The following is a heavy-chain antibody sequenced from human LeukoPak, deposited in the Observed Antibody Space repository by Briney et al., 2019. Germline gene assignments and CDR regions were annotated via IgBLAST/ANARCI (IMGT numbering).Heavy chain of an antibody. CDR1: GFTFSDYY. J-gene: IGHJ4*02. CDR2: ISSSSSYT. D-gene: IGHD3-9*01. V-gene: IGHV3-11*06. Sequence: GGSLRLSCAASGFTFSDYYMSWIRQAPGKGLEWVSYISSSSSYTNYADSVKGRFTISRDNAKNSLYLQMNGLGAGGTAVYYCARDAIWQSTRYFDWLVDYWGQGILVTVSS. CDR3: ARDAIWQSTRYFDWLVDY.